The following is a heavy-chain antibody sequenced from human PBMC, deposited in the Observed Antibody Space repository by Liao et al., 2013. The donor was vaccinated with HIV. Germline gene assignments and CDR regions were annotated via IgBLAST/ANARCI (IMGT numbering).Heavy chain of an antibody. CDR2: IYTSGTT. D-gene: IGHD5-12*01. CDR3: ARDLEYSGYDRPDYWYFDL. CDR1: GGSISSGSYY. J-gene: IGHJ2*01. V-gene: IGHV4-61*02. Sequence: QVQLQESGPGLVKPSQTLSLTCTVSGGSISSGSYYWSWIRQPAGKGLEWIGHIYTSGTTNYNPSLKSRVTISVDTSKSQFSLKLSSVTAADTAVYYCARDLEYSGYDRPDYWYFDLWGRGTLVTVSS.